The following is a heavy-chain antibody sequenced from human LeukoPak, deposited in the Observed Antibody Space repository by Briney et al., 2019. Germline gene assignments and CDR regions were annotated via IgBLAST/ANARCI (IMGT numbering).Heavy chain of an antibody. Sequence: QPGGSLRLSCAASGFTFDDYTMHWVRHAPGKGLEWVSLISWDGGSTYYADSVKGRFTISRDNSKNTLYLQMNSLRAEDTAVYYCAKGIAAAGTFLLSPSKFTFDYWGQGTLVTVSS. D-gene: IGHD6-13*01. V-gene: IGHV3-43*01. CDR2: ISWDGGST. J-gene: IGHJ4*02. CDR3: AKGIAAAGTFLLSPSKFTFDY. CDR1: GFTFDDYT.